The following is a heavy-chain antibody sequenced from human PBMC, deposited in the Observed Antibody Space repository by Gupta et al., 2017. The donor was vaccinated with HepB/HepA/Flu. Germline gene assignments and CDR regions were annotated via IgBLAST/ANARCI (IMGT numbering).Heavy chain of an antibody. CDR3: ARGEILTAAGSGWFDP. J-gene: IGHJ5*02. D-gene: IGHD6-13*01. CDR1: GFSLSTSGMC. Sequence: QVTLRESGPALVKPTQTLTLTCTFSGFSLSTSGMCVSWIRQPPGKALEWLALIDWDDDKYYSTSLKTRLTISKDTSKNQVVLTMTNMDPVDTATYYCARGEILTAAGSGWFDPWGQGTLVTVSS. CDR2: IDWDDDK. V-gene: IGHV2-70*01.